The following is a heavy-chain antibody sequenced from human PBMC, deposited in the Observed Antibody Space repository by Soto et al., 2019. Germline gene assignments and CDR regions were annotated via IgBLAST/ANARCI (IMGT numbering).Heavy chain of an antibody. CDR3: ARSLDH. CDR1: GGSVSSVCYY. Sequence: SETLSLTCTVSGGSVSSVCYYWSWIRQPPGKGLEWIGNIYYSGSTNYNPSLKSRVIISVDTSKNQFSLKLSSVTAADSAVYYCARSLDHWGQGTLVNAS. V-gene: IGHV4-61*01. CDR2: IYYSGST. J-gene: IGHJ4*02.